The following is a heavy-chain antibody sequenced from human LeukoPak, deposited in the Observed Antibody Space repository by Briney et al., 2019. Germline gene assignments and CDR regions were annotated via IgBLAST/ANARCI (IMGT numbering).Heavy chain of an antibody. CDR1: GFTSTKYG. CDR3: AKDSRAYSYAYGAFDI. CDR2: IRYDGTNR. Sequence: GGSLRVSCAASGFTSTKYGMHWVRQAPGKGLEWVAFIRYDGTNRYYAGSVKGRFTISRDNSKNTVYLQMNSLRTDDTAVYYCAKDSRAYSYAYGAFDIWGQGTLVPVSS. V-gene: IGHV3-30*02. J-gene: IGHJ3*02. D-gene: IGHD5-18*01.